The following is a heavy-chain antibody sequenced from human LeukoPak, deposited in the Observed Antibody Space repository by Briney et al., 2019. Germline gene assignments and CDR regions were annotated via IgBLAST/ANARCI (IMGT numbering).Heavy chain of an antibody. V-gene: IGHV1-24*01. J-gene: IGHJ4*02. D-gene: IGHD3-10*01. Sequence: APVKVSCKVSGYTLTELSMHWVRQAPGKGLEWMGGFDPEDGETIYAQKFQGRVTMTEDTSTDTAYMELSSLRSEDTAVYYCATVYYYGSGRGYYFDYWGQGTLVTVSS. CDR2: FDPEDGET. CDR1: GYTLTELS. CDR3: ATVYYYGSGRGYYFDY.